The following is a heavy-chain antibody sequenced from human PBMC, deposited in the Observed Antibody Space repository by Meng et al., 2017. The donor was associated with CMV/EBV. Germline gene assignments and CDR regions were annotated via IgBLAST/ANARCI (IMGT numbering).Heavy chain of an antibody. CDR2: IYYSGST. CDR1: GGSISSYY. CDR3: ARGHDFWSGYLPSYYYYGMDV. D-gene: IGHD3-3*01. V-gene: IGHV4-59*01. J-gene: IGHJ6*02. Sequence: PETLSLTCTVSGGSISSYYWSWIRQPPGKGLEWIGYIYYSGSTNYNPSLKRRVTISVDTSKNQFSLKLSSVTAADTAVYYCARGHDFWSGYLPSYYYYGMDVWGQGTTVTVSS.